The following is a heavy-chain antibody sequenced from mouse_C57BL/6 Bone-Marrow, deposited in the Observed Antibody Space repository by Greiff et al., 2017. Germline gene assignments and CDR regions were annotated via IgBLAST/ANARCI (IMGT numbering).Heavy chain of an antibody. CDR3: ASGGILDGNYVDY. Sequence: VQLQESGAELARPGASVKLSCKASGYTFTSYGISWVKQRTGQGLEWIGEIYPRSGNTYYTEKFKGKATLTADKSSSTAYMELRSLTSEDSAVYFCASGGILDGNYVDYGGQGTTLTVSA. V-gene: IGHV1-81*01. CDR2: IYPRSGNT. D-gene: IGHD2-1*01. CDR1: GYTFTSYG. J-gene: IGHJ2*01.